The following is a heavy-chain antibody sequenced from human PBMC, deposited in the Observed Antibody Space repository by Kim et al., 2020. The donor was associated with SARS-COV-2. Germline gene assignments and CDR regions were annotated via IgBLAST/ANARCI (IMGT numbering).Heavy chain of an antibody. CDR3: AKVVAYYYYGMDV. D-gene: IGHD5-12*01. Sequence: GGSLRLSCAASGFTFSNYGMHWIRQAPGKGLEWVAVISYDGSNKYYADSVKGRFTISRDNSKNTLYLQMNSLKAEDTAVYYCAKVVAYYYYGMDVWGQGTTVTVSS. CDR2: ISYDGSNK. CDR1: GFTFSNYG. V-gene: IGHV3-30*18. J-gene: IGHJ6*02.